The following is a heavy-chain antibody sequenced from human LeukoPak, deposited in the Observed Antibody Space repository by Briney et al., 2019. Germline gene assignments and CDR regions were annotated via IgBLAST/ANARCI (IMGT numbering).Heavy chain of an antibody. D-gene: IGHD3-3*01. CDR3: GSRRTAMFGVIKGPIDY. CDR1: GGSISSYC. J-gene: IGHJ4*02. CDR2: INHSGSP. V-gene: IGHV4-34*01. Sequence: SETLSLTCTVSGGSISSYCWSWIRQPAGKGLEWIGEINHSGSPNNNPSLKSRVSISFDTSKNQFSLKLTSVTAADTAVYYCGSRRTAMFGVIKGPIDYWGQGTLVTVSS.